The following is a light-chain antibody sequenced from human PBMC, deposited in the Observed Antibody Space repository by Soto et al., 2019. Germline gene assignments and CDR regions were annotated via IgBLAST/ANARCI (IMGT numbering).Light chain of an antibody. V-gene: IGKV3-20*01. Sequence: ETVLTQSPGTLSLSPGERATLSCRASQSVTSRYLAWYQQKPGQAPRLLIYGASNRATGIPDRFSGSGSGPEFTLTLSRPEPEDFAGSYCQQYVTSPPMYTFGQGTKLEIK. CDR3: QQYVTSPPMYT. CDR1: QSVTSRY. CDR2: GAS. J-gene: IGKJ2*01.